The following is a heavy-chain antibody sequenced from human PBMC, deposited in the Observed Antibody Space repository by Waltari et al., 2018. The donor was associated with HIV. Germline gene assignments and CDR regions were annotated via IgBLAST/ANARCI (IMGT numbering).Heavy chain of an antibody. CDR2: IKSKSDGGTT. V-gene: IGHV3-15*01. Sequence: EVQLVEAGGGLVKPGGSLRLSCAAFGFTFRNSRLSWVRQAPGKGLEWVGRIKSKSDGGTTYAAPVKGRFIISRNDSKNMLYLQMKSLKTEDTAVYYCRTSSDYGDPPVDYWGQGTLVTVSS. J-gene: IGHJ4*02. D-gene: IGHD4-17*01. CDR1: GFTFRNSR. CDR3: RTSSDYGDPPVDY.